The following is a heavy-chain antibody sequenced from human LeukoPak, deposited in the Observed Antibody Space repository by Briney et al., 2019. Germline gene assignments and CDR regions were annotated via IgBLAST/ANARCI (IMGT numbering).Heavy chain of an antibody. CDR2: INAGNGNT. J-gene: IGHJ1*01. D-gene: IGHD6-13*01. V-gene: IGHV1-3*01. Sequence: GASVKVSCKASGYTFTSYAMYWVRQAPGQRLEWMGWINAGNGNTKYSQKFQGRVTITRDTSASTAYMELSSLRSEDTAVYYCARAAAGTRYFQHWGQGTLVTVSS. CDR3: ARAAAGTRYFQH. CDR1: GYTFTSYA.